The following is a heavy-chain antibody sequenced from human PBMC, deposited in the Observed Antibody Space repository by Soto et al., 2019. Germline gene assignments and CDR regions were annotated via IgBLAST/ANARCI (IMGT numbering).Heavy chain of an antibody. CDR2: IKSKTDGGTT. D-gene: IGHD1-26*01. CDR1: GFTFSNAW. J-gene: IGHJ4*02. V-gene: IGHV3-15*07. CDR3: TTGPSGSYYWVDY. Sequence: ESGGGLVKPGGSLRLSCAASGFTFSNAWMNWVRQAPGKGLEWVGRIKSKTDGGTTDYAAPVKGRFTISRDDSTNTLCLQMNSLNTEDTAVYYCTTGPSGSYYWVDYSGQGTLVTVSS.